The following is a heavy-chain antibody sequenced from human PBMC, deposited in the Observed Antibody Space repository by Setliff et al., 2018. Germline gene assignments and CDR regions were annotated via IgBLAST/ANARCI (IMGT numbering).Heavy chain of an antibody. J-gene: IGHJ6*03. CDR1: GGSLTNYY. CDR2: IHYSGNT. V-gene: IGHV4-59*12. D-gene: IGHD6-19*01. CDR3: AREQWLDPPGYYYMDV. Sequence: SETLSLTCSVSGGSLTNYYWTWIRQPPGKGLEWIVYIHYSGNTNYNPSLKSRVTMSIDTSKNQFSLKLNSVTAADMAVYYCAREQWLDPPGYYYMDVWAKGTTVTVSS.